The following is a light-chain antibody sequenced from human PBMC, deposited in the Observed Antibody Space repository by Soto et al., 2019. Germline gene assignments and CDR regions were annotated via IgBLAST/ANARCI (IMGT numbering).Light chain of an antibody. CDR2: GAS. J-gene: IGKJ4*01. CDR1: QSVGGD. CDR3: QQYENWPQLT. V-gene: IGKV3-15*01. Sequence: ERVMTQSPATLSVSPGERATLSCRASQSVGGDLAWYQQKPGQAHRLLIYGASSRAPGIPDRFSGSGSGTEFTLTISSLQSEDSAVYYCQQYENWPQLTFGGGTKVDIK.